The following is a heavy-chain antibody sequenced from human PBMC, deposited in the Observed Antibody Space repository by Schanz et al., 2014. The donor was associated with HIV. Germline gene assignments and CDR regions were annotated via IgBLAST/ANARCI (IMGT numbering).Heavy chain of an antibody. D-gene: IGHD2-2*01. Sequence: QVQLVESGGGVVQPGRSLRVSCAASGFTFNSYGIHWVRQAPGKGLEWVAVISYDGSRKHFADSVKGRFTISRDNSKNTLYLQMKSLGVEDTAVYFCARDGARTSHWGFWGQGTLVTVSS. J-gene: IGHJ4*02. CDR3: ARDGARTSHWGF. V-gene: IGHV3-30*03. CDR1: GFTFNSYG. CDR2: ISYDGSRK.